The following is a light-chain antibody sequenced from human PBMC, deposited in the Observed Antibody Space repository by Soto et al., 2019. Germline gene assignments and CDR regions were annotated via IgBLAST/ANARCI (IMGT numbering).Light chain of an antibody. CDR1: QSVTSSY. V-gene: IGKV3-20*01. CDR3: QQYGSSPLYT. J-gene: IGKJ2*01. Sequence: ENVLTQSPGTLSLSPGERATLSCRASQSVTSSYLAWYQQKPGQAPRLLIYGASSRATGIPDRFSGSGSGTDFTLNISRLEPEDFAVYYCQQYGSSPLYTFGQGTKLEIK. CDR2: GAS.